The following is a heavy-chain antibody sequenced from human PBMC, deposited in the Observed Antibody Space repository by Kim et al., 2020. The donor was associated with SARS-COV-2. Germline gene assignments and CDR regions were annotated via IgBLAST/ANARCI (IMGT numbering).Heavy chain of an antibody. V-gene: IGHV4-34*01. Sequence: SETLSLTCGLYGGSFNDFNWTWIRQSLGKGLEWIWVIHQSGDIKYNPSLGNRLTMSLDRTKNQFSLRLSPVTGAEKALYFCGSGAARGAPDYLLDVLDIG. CDR2: IHQSGDI. CDR1: GGSFNDFN. CDR3: GSGAARGAPDYLLDV. J-gene: IGHJ6*03. D-gene: IGHD4-17*01.